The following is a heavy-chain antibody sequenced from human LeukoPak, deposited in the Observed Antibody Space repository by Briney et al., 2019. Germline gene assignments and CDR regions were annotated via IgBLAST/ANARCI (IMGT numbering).Heavy chain of an antibody. Sequence: SETLSLTCTVSGYSISSGYYWGWIRQPPGKGLEWIGSIYHSGSTYYNPSLKSRVTISVDTSENQFSLKLSSVTAADTAVYYCARASPLYYDILTGYQYYFDYWGQGTLVTVSS. CDR2: IYHSGST. CDR1: GYSISSGYY. V-gene: IGHV4-38-2*02. D-gene: IGHD3-9*01. CDR3: ARASPLYYDILTGYQYYFDY. J-gene: IGHJ4*02.